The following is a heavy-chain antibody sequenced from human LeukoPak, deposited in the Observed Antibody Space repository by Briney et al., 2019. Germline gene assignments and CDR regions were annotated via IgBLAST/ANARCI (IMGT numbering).Heavy chain of an antibody. V-gene: IGHV4-34*01. CDR3: ARDGDCSGGSCPAEY. Sequence: SSETLSLTCAVYGGSFSNNFWNWIRQTPGKGLEWIGEISHSGSTNYNPSLKSRLTISVDTSKNQFSLKLSSVTAADTAVYYCARDGDCSGGSCPAEYWGQGTLVTVSS. D-gene: IGHD2-15*01. CDR1: GGSFSNNF. CDR2: ISHSGST. J-gene: IGHJ4*02.